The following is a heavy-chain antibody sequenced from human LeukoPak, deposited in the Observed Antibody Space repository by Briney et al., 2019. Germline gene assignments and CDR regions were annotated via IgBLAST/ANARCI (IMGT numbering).Heavy chain of an antibody. CDR3: AKAAEGGFSPARGS. CDR1: GFTFSSYA. CDR2: ISGSGGST. Sequence: GGSLRLSCAASGFTFSSYAMSWVRQAPGKGLEWVSAISGSGGSTYYADSVKGRFTISRDDSKNTVYLQMQSLRAEDTATYYCAKAAEGGFSPARGSGGQGILVIVSS. V-gene: IGHV3-23*01. D-gene: IGHD6-25*01. J-gene: IGHJ4*02.